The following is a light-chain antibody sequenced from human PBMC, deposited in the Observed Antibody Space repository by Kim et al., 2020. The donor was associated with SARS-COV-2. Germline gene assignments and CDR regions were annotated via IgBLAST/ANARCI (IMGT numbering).Light chain of an antibody. Sequence: ALGKTVRITCQGDSLRSYYASWYQQKPGQAPVLVIYGKNNRPSGIPDRFSGSSSGNTASLTITGAQAEDEADYYCNSRDSSGNHVVFRGGTQLTVL. CDR1: SLRSYY. V-gene: IGLV3-19*01. J-gene: IGLJ2*01. CDR3: NSRDSSGNHVV. CDR2: GKN.